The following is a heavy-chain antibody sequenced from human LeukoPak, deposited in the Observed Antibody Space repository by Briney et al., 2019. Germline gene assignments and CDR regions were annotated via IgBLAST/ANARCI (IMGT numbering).Heavy chain of an antibody. D-gene: IGHD3-16*01. CDR2: IWNAGTNT. CDR1: GFTFNKNA. Sequence: GGSLRLSCAVSGFTFNKNAMSWVRQAPGKGLEWVALIWNAGTNTYYADSVKGRFTISRDNSKNTLYLQMNSLRAEDTAVYYCVGDTPPGGDYYLDYWGQGTLVIVSS. J-gene: IGHJ4*02. V-gene: IGHV3-33*08. CDR3: VGDTPPGGDYYLDY.